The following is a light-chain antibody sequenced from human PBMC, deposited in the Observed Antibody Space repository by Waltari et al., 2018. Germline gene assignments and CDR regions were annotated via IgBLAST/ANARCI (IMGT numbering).Light chain of an antibody. CDR3: EQDNSYSYI. Sequence: DIQMTQSPSTLSASVGDRVKITCRASQSLSTWLAWYQQKPGKAPKLLIYKASSLQSGVTSRYSGSGSGTEFALTIRSLQPDDFATYYCEQDNSYSYIFGQGTKLEI. V-gene: IGKV1-5*03. CDR1: QSLSTW. J-gene: IGKJ2*01. CDR2: KAS.